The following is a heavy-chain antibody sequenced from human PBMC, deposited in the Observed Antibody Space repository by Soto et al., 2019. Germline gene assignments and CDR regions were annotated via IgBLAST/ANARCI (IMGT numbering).Heavy chain of an antibody. V-gene: IGHV1-3*01. J-gene: IGHJ2*01. CDR1: GFTFSTWG. Sequence: QVQLVQSGAEVTKPGAPVKVSCQASGFTFSTWGLHWLRQAPGQSLEWMGWINAGDGRPKYSQRFQGRVVISRDTSATTVHLELNSLTSEDTAVYYCARGRHESYERPWFFDLWGQGTLVTVSS. D-gene: IGHD3-10*01. CDR3: ARGRHESYERPWFFDL. CDR2: INAGDGRP.